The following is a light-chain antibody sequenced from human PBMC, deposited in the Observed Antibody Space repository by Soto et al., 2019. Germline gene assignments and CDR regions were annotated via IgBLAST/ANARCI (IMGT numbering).Light chain of an antibody. CDR1: QSVTSSN. CDR3: QQYGSSPTT. CDR2: GAS. V-gene: IGKV3-20*01. Sequence: EIVLTQSPGTLSLSPGERATLSCRASQSVTSSNLGWFQQKPGQAPRLLIYGASSRATGIPDRFSGSGSGTDFTLTISRLEPEDFAVYYCQQYGSSPTTFGPGTKVDIK. J-gene: IGKJ3*01.